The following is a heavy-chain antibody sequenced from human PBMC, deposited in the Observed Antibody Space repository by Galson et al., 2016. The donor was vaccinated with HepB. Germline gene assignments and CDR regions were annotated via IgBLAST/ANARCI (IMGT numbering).Heavy chain of an antibody. Sequence: SLRLSCATSGFTVSTNSMSWVRQAPGRGLEWVSLIHSGGTTYHADSVKGRFTISRDNSKNTLYLHMNSLRAEDTAVYYCARDAAYCGPTTCHSGWFDPWGQGTLVTVSS. CDR3: ARDAAYCGPTTCHSGWFDP. V-gene: IGHV3-53*01. CDR1: GFTVSTNS. J-gene: IGHJ5*02. CDR2: IHSGGTT. D-gene: IGHD2-21*01.